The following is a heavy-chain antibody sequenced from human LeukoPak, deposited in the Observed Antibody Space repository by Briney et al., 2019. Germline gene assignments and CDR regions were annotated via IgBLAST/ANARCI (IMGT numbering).Heavy chain of an antibody. CDR1: GYTFTTYG. CDR3: QSGSDAFDV. D-gene: IGHD3-10*01. Sequence: WASVKVSCKASGYTFTTYGISWVRQAPGQGLEWMGWISSYNGDTNYAQKFQGRVTMTTNTSTNTAYMELRSLRPADTAVYFCQSGSDAFDVWGQGTMVIVSS. CDR2: ISSYNGDT. V-gene: IGHV1-18*01. J-gene: IGHJ3*01.